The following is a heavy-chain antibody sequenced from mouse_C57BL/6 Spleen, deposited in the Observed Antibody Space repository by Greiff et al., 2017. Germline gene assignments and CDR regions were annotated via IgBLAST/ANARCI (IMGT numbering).Heavy chain of an antibody. CDR2: IDPSDSYT. Sequence: QVQLQQPGAELVMPGASVKLSCKASGYTFTSYWMHWVKQRPGQGLEWIGEIDPSDSYTKYNQKFKGKSTLTVDKSSSPAYMQLSSLTSEDSAVYYCARLGYWYFDVWGTGTTVTVSS. J-gene: IGHJ1*03. V-gene: IGHV1-69*01. CDR3: ARLGYWYFDV. CDR1: GYTFTSYW.